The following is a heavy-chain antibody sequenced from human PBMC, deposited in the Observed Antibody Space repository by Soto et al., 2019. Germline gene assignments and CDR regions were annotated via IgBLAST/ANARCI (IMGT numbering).Heavy chain of an antibody. CDR3: ARGAYRSGGSCYRYYYYGMDV. CDR1: GFTFSSYD. D-gene: IGHD2-15*01. Sequence: GGSLRLSCAASGFTFSSYDMHWVRQATGKGLEWVSAIGTAGDPYYPGSVKGRFTISRENAKNSLYLQMNSLRAGDTAVYYCARGAYRSGGSCYRYYYYGMDVWGQGTTVTVSS. J-gene: IGHJ6*02. CDR2: IGTAGDP. V-gene: IGHV3-13*05.